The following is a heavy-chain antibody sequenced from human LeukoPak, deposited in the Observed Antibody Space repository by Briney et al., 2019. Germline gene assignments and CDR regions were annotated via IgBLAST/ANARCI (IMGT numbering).Heavy chain of an antibody. CDR2: ISSSSSYI. J-gene: IGHJ4*02. D-gene: IGHD6-13*01. V-gene: IGHV3-21*01. CDR3: ARGGYSSSWYYFDY. CDR1: GFTFSSYN. Sequence: GGSLRLSCAASGFTFSSYNMNWVRQAPGKGLEWVSSISSSSSYIYYADSVKGRFTISRDNAKNSLYLQMNSLRAEDTAVYYCARGGYSSSWYYFDYWGQGTLVTVSS.